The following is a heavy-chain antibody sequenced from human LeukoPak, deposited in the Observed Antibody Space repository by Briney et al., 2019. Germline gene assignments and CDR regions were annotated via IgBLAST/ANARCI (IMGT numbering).Heavy chain of an antibody. J-gene: IGHJ4*02. D-gene: IGHD6-13*01. CDR1: GGSVSSGSYY. Sequence: PSETLSLTCTVSGGSVSSGSYYWSWIRQPPGKGLAWIGYIYYSGSTNYNPSLKSRVTISVDTSKNQFSLKLSSVTAADTAVYYCARGPIAAAGTDYWGQGTLVTVSS. CDR3: ARGPIAAAGTDY. CDR2: IYYSGST. V-gene: IGHV4-61*01.